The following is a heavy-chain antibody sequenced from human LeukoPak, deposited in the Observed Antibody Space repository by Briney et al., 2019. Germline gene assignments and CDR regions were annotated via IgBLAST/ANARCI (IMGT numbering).Heavy chain of an antibody. CDR3: ARGYTNGDYLDY. CDR2: ISDSSRHI. CDR1: GFTFSRYS. Sequence: GGSLRLSCAASGFTFSRYSVNWVRQAPGKGLEWVSCISDSSRHIYYADSVKGRFTISRDNAKSSASLQMNSLRVDDTAVYYCARGYTNGDYLDYWGQGTLVTVFS. D-gene: IGHD4-17*01. V-gene: IGHV3-21*01. J-gene: IGHJ4*02.